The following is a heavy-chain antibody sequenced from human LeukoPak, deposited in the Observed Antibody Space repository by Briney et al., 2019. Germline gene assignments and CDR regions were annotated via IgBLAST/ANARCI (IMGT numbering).Heavy chain of an antibody. V-gene: IGHV3-21*01. CDR1: GFTFSSYT. CDR3: ARPAGTGDFDY. Sequence: SGGSLRLSCAASGFTFSSYTMNWVRQAPGKGLEWVASISSSGSYIYYADSLKGRFTISRDSAKNSLYLQMNSLRAEDTAVYYCARPAGTGDFDYWGQGALVTVSS. J-gene: IGHJ4*02. D-gene: IGHD6-13*01. CDR2: ISSSGSYI.